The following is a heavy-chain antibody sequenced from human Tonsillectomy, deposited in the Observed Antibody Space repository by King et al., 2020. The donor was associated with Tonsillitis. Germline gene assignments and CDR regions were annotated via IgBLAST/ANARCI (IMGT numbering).Heavy chain of an antibody. J-gene: IGHJ6*03. V-gene: IGHV4-34*01. CDR3: ARGRIRYCTNGVCNYYYMDV. CDR2: INHSGST. CDR1: GGSFSGYY. D-gene: IGHD2-8*01. Sequence: VQLQQWGAGLLKPSETLSLTCAVYGGSFSGYYWSWIRQPPGKGLEWIGEINHSGSTNYNPSLKRRVTITVDTSKKQFSLKLSSVTDADTAVYYCARGRIRYCTNGVCNYYYMDVWGKGTTVTVSS.